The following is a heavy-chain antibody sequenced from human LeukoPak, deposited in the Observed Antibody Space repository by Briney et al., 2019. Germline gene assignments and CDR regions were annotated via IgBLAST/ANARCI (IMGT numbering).Heavy chain of an antibody. CDR1: GFTFSSYS. Sequence: GGSLRLSCAASGFTFSSYSMNWVRQAPGKGLEWVSAISGSGGSTYYADSVKGRFTISRDNSKNTVYLQMNSLRAEDTAVYYCAKDDVPSNWGTLGLFDYWGQGTLVTVSS. CDR3: AKDDVPSNWGTLGLFDY. J-gene: IGHJ4*02. V-gene: IGHV3-23*01. CDR2: ISGSGGST. D-gene: IGHD7-27*01.